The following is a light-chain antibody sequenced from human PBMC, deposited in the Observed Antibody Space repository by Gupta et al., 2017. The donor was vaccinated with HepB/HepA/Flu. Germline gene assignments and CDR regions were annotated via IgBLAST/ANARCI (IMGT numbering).Light chain of an antibody. J-gene: IGKJ4*01. CDR2: WAS. V-gene: IGKV4-1*01. Sequence: DIVMTQSPDSLAVSLGERATINCKSSQSGLYSSNNKNYLAWYQQKPGQPPKLLIYWASTRESGVPDRFSGRGSGTDFTLTISSLQAEDVAVYYCQQEDSTLLTFGGGTKVEIK. CDR1: QSGLYSSNNKNY. CDR3: QQEDSTLLT.